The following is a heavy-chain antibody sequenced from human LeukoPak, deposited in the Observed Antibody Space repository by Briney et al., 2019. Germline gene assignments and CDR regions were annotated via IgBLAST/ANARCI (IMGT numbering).Heavy chain of an antibody. CDR2: HNPDTGGS. J-gene: IGHJ4*02. CDR3: AKGQLWFGKIFDS. Sequence: ASVKVSCKTSGYTFTGSYIHWVRQAPGQGLEWLEWHNPDTGGSTHAQKFQGRVTMTRDTSTSTAYMELSGLTSDDTALYYCAKGQLWFGKIFDSWGQGTLVIVSS. V-gene: IGHV1-2*02. CDR1: GYTFTGSY. D-gene: IGHD3-10*01.